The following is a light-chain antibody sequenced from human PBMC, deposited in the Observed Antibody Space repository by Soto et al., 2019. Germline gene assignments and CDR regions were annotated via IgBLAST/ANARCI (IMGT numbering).Light chain of an antibody. CDR3: QQYNTWHPKMA. CDR1: QSVSSD. Sequence: VVTQSPATLSVFPGETATLSCRASQSVSSDLAWYQQRPGQAPRLLIYGASTRATGIPARFRGSGSGTDFKLTINSLQSKDLATYYCQQYNTWHPKMAFGRGTKVEIK. V-gene: IGKV3-15*01. J-gene: IGKJ1*01. CDR2: GAS.